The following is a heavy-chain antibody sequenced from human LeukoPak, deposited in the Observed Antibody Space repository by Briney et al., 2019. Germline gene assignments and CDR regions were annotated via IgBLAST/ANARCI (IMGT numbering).Heavy chain of an antibody. J-gene: IGHJ4*02. CDR2: ISSSSSYI. CDR3: ARDPSAVAVIGYFDY. Sequence: GGSLRLSGAASGFTFSSYSMNWVRQAPGKGLEWVSSISSSSSYIYYADSVKGRFTISRDNAKNSLYLQMNSLRAEDTAVYYCARDPSAVAVIGYFDYWGQGTLVTVSS. CDR1: GFTFSSYS. V-gene: IGHV3-21*01. D-gene: IGHD6-19*01.